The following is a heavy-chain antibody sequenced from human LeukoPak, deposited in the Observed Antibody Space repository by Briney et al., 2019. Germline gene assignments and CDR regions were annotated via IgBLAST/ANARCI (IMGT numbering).Heavy chain of an antibody. J-gene: IGHJ4*02. CDR1: GFTFSSYW. D-gene: IGHD2-2*01. CDR2: IDTDGSST. V-gene: IGHV3-74*01. Sequence: GGSLRLSCAASGFTFSSYWMHWVRQAPGKGLVWVSRIDTDGSSTVYADSVKGRFTISRDNAKNTLYLQMNSLRAEDTAVYYCAKGGTSIVVVPAASLFDYWGQGTLVTVSS. CDR3: AKGGTSIVVVPAASLFDY.